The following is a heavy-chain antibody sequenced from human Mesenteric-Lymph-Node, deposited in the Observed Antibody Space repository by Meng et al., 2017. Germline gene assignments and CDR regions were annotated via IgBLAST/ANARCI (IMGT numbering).Heavy chain of an antibody. CDR3: AVGLTIYGNYRNTEAYDI. J-gene: IGHJ3*02. D-gene: IGHD4-11*01. CDR1: GGSTSSSNW. CDR2: IYHSGST. Sequence: SETLSLTCAVSGGSTSSSNWWSWVRQPPGKGLEWIGEIYHSGSTNYNPSHKSRVTISVDTSKNQFSLKLRYVTAAATAVYYCAVGLTIYGNYRNTEAYDIWGQGTMVTVSS. V-gene: IGHV4-4*02.